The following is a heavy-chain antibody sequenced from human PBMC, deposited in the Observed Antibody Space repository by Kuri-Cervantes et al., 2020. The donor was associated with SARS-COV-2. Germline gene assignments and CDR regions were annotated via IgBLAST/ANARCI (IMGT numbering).Heavy chain of an antibody. V-gene: IGHV7-4-1*02. Sequence: ASVKVSCKASGYTFTNYAMNWVRQAPGQGLEWLGWVDTNTFIATYAQGFTGRFVFSLDTSVSTAYLQISGLKAEDTAVYYCAKSVGYDLHFYYYMDVWGTGTTVTVSS. CDR1: GYTFTNYA. D-gene: IGHD5-12*01. J-gene: IGHJ6*03. CDR3: AKSVGYDLHFYYYMDV. CDR2: VDTNTFIA.